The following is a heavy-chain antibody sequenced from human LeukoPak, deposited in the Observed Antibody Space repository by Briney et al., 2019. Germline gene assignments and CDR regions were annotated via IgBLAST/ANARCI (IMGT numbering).Heavy chain of an antibody. V-gene: IGHV3-33*01. CDR3: ARDTYDILTGYSISPFDY. CDR2: IWYDGSNK. CDR1: GFTFSSYG. Sequence: GGSLRLSCAASGFTFSSYGMHGVRQAPGRGVVWVAVIWYDGSNKYYVDSVKGRFTISRDNSKNTLYLQMNSLRAEDTAVYYCARDTYDILTGYSISPFDYWGQGTLVTVSS. D-gene: IGHD3-9*01. J-gene: IGHJ4*02.